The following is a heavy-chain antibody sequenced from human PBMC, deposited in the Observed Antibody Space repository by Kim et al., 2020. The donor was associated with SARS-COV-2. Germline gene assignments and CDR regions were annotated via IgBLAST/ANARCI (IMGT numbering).Heavy chain of an antibody. CDR2: IYYSGST. CDR1: GGSISSYY. Sequence: SETLFLTCTVSGGSISSYYWSWIRQPPGKGLEWIGYIYYSGSTNYNPSLKSRVTISVDTSKNQFSLKLSSVTAADTAVYYCARGWTGTGEGYGMDVWGQGTTVTVSS. J-gene: IGHJ6*02. V-gene: IGHV4-59*01. D-gene: IGHD1-1*01. CDR3: ARGWTGTGEGYGMDV.